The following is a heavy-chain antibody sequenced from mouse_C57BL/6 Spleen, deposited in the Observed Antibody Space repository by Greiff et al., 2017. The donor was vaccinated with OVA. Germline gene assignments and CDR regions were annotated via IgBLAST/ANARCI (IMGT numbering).Heavy chain of an antibody. CDR2: IDPSDSYT. CDR3: TKNYDDSDYAMDY. J-gene: IGHJ4*01. CDR1: GYTFTSYW. Sequence: QVQLQQPGAELVMPGASVKLSCKASGYTFTSYWMHWVKQRPGQGLEWIGEIDPSDSYTNYHPQFKGKSTLTVDKSSSTAYMQLSSLTSEDSADYYCTKNYDDSDYAMDYWGQGTSVTVSS. D-gene: IGHD2-13*01. V-gene: IGHV1-69*01.